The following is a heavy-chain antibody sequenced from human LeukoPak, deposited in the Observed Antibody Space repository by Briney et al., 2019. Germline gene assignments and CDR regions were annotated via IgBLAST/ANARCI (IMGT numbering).Heavy chain of an antibody. Sequence: EASVTVSCKASGGTFSSYAISWVRQAPGQGLEWMGRIIPILGIANYAQKFQGRVTITADKSTSTAYMELSSLRSEDTAVYYCARVDYDSSGVDYWGQGTLVTVSS. CDR1: GGTFSSYA. CDR3: ARVDYDSSGVDY. J-gene: IGHJ4*02. CDR2: IIPILGIA. V-gene: IGHV1-69*04. D-gene: IGHD3-22*01.